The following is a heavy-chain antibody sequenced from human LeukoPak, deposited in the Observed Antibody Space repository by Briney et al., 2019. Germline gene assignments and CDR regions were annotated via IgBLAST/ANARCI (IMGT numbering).Heavy chain of an antibody. V-gene: IGHV4-4*02. CDR1: GGSISTTNW. Sequence: SETLSLTCGVSGGSISTTNWWSWVRQSPGQGLEWIGEISLSGLTNYSPSLSGRVTMSLDKPKNQLSLNLSSVTAADTAIYYCARLRSYGGNRGIDYWGQGTLVAVSS. CDR3: ARLRSYGGNRGIDY. J-gene: IGHJ4*02. CDR2: ISLSGLT. D-gene: IGHD4-23*01.